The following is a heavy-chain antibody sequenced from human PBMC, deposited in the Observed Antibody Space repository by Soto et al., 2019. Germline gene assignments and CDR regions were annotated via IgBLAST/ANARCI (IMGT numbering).Heavy chain of an antibody. CDR2: IYYRGNT. CDR1: GVSVSSGGSY. J-gene: IGHJ4*02. CDR3: AREVSYGLDC. D-gene: IGHD4-17*01. V-gene: IGHV4-31*03. Sequence: PSVTLSLTCTVSGVSVSSGGSYWSRIRQHPGEGLEWIGYIYYRGNTYYNPALKSRVTISVDTSKNQFSLKLGSVTAADTAVYYRAREVSYGLDCWGQGTLVTVSS.